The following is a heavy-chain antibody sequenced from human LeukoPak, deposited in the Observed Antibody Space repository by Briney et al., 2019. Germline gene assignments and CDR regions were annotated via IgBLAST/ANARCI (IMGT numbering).Heavy chain of an antibody. V-gene: IGHV3-53*01. Sequence: PGGSLRLSCAASGFTVSNNYMSWVRRAAGKGLEWVALIYSAGGTYYADSVKGRFTISSDNSKNTLHLQMTSLRAEDTAVYYCVRNSGELGAWGQGTLVTVSS. J-gene: IGHJ5*02. CDR2: IYSAGGT. D-gene: IGHD2-21*01. CDR1: GFTVSNNY. CDR3: VRNSGELGA.